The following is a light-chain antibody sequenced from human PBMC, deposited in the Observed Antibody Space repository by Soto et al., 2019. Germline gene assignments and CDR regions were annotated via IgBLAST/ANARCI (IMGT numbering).Light chain of an antibody. J-gene: IGKJ1*01. Sequence: EIVMTQSPATLSVSPGERATLSCRASQSVSSNLAWYQQKPGQAPRLLIYDASTMATGFPARFSGSGSGTEFTLTISSLQPDDFATYYCQQYNSYPWTFGQGTKVDIK. CDR2: DAS. CDR1: QSVSSN. CDR3: QQYNSYPWT. V-gene: IGKV3-15*01.